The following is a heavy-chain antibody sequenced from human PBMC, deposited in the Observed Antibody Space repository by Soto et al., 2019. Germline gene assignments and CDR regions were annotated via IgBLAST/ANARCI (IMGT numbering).Heavy chain of an antibody. J-gene: IGHJ4*02. V-gene: IGHV4-34*01. Sequence: PSETRSLTCAVSGGSLSGFYWSWIRQPPGKGLEWIGEINHSGSTNYNPSLKSRVTISVDTSKNQFSLKLSSVTAADTAVYYCARRSMVRGVKFDYWGQGTLVTVSS. CDR1: GGSLSGFY. CDR2: INHSGST. CDR3: ARRSMVRGVKFDY. D-gene: IGHD3-10*01.